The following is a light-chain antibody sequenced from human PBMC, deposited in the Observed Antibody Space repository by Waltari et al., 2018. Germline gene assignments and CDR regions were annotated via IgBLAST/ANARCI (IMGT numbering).Light chain of an antibody. J-gene: IGKJ1*01. CDR1: QSILSDYNNRNF. Sequence: DIVMTQSPNARAVSLGERATISCKSSQSILSDYNNRNFLSWYQQKPGQPPKLLIYWASTRESGVPDRFSGSGSGTDFTLTISSLQAEDVAVYYCQQYYSDKTFGQGTKVEIK. CDR3: QQYYSDKT. CDR2: WAS. V-gene: IGKV4-1*01.